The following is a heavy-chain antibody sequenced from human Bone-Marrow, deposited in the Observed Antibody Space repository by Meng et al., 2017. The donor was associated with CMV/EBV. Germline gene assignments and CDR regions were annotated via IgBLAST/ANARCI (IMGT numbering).Heavy chain of an antibody. V-gene: IGHV3-74*01. D-gene: IGHD1-14*01. CDR2: HYNDVSSI. CDR1: GFTVSSNY. CDR3: ARGLSYMAFDM. Sequence: GESLKISCAASGFTVSSNYMSWVRQVPGKGLEWVSRHYNDVSSISYADSVKGRLTISRDNAKKTLYLQMNSLRADDTAVYYCARGLSYMAFDMWGQGTMVTVSS. J-gene: IGHJ3*02.